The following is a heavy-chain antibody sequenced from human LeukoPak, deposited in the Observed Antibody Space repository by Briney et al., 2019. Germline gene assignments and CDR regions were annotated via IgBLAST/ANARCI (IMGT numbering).Heavy chain of an antibody. CDR3: AKDSAGYSYGPNWFDP. Sequence: GGSLRLSCAVSGLTFSSSWMDWVRQAPGKGLEWVASINPDGNKKYSADSVKGRFTISRDNAKNTLYLQMNSLRAEDTAVYYCAKDSAGYSYGPNWFDPWGQGTLVTVSS. D-gene: IGHD5-18*01. J-gene: IGHJ5*02. CDR2: INPDGNKK. V-gene: IGHV3-7*03. CDR1: GLTFSSSW.